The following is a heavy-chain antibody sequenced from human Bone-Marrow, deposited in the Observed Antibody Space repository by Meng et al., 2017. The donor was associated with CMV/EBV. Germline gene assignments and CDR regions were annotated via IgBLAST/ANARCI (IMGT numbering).Heavy chain of an antibody. CDR1: GFTFSSYS. D-gene: IGHD5-18*01. Sequence: GESLKISCAASGFTFSSYSMNWVRQAPGKGLEWVSVIYSGGIHSDGDTYHTDSVKGRFTISRDNSKNTLYLQMDSLRTEDTAVYYCARREILGYSEGLYAFKVWGQGTRVTVSS. CDR2: IYSGGIHSDGDT. CDR3: ARREILGYSEGLYAFKV. V-gene: IGHV3-NL1*01. J-gene: IGHJ3*01.